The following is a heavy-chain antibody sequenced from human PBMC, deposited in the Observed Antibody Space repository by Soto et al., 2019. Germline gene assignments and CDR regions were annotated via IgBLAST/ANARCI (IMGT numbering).Heavy chain of an antibody. CDR2: INHSGST. D-gene: IGHD5-12*01. V-gene: IGHV4-34*01. CDR3: ARGRGYSGYDQGYYFDY. CDR1: CGAFIGYY. J-gene: IGHJ4*02. Sequence: PSETLSLTCAFYCGAFIGYYWSWIRQPPGKGLEWIGEINHSGSTNYNPSLKSRVTISVDTSKNQFSLKLSSVTAADTAVYYCARGRGYSGYDQGYYFDYWGQGTLVTVSS.